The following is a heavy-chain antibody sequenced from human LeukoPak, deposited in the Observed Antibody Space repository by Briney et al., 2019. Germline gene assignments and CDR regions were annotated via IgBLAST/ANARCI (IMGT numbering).Heavy chain of an antibody. D-gene: IGHD6-19*01. V-gene: IGHV3-64*01. Sequence: GGSLRLSCAASGFTFSSYGMRWVRQAPGKGLEYVSAISTNGGSTYYANSVKGRFTVSRDNSKNTLYLQMGSLRAEDTAVYYCARGSGYSSGRGTDYWGQGTLVTVSS. CDR2: ISTNGGST. J-gene: IGHJ4*02. CDR3: ARGSGYSSGRGTDY. CDR1: GFTFSSYG.